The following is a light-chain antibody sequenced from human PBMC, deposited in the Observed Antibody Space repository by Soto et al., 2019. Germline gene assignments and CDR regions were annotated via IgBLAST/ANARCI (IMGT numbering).Light chain of an antibody. CDR3: QQSYSNPIT. V-gene: IGKV1-39*01. CDR2: DAS. Sequence: IQLTQSPSSLSASVGDRVTITCRASQGISSYLGWYQQKPGKAPNLLIYDASTLHSGVPSRFRGGGSGTDFTLTISSLQPEDFETYYCQQSYSNPITFGQGTRLEIK. CDR1: QGISSY. J-gene: IGKJ5*01.